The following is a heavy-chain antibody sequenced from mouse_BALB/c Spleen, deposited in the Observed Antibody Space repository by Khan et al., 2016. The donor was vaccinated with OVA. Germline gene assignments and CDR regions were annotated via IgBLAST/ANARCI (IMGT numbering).Heavy chain of an antibody. Sequence: EVELVESGGGLVQPGGSRKLSCAASGFTFSSFGMHWVRQAPKKGLEWVAYISSGSSTIYYVDTVKGRFTISRDNPKNTLFLQMTSLRSEDTAMYYCARSGGNFHWYFDGWGAGNSVNVSS. CDR1: GFTFSSFG. CDR2: ISSGSSTI. V-gene: IGHV5-17*02. CDR3: ARSGGNFHWYFDG. J-gene: IGHJ1*01. D-gene: IGHD2-1*01.